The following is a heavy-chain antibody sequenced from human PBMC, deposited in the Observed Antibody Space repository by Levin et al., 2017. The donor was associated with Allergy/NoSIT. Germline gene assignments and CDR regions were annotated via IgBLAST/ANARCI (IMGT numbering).Heavy chain of an antibody. J-gene: IGHJ3*02. Sequence: GGSLRLSCAASGFTFSSYWMSWVRQAPGKGLEWVANIKQDGSEKYYVDSVKGRFTISRDNAKNSLYLQMNSLRAEDTAVYYCASLPITMISSDAFDIWGQGTMVTVSS. CDR1: GFTFSSYW. CDR2: IKQDGSEK. D-gene: IGHD3-22*01. V-gene: IGHV3-7*01. CDR3: ASLPITMISSDAFDI.